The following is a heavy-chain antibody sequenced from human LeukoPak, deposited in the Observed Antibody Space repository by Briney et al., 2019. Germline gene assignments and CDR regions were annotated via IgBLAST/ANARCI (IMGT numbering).Heavy chain of an antibody. D-gene: IGHD3-22*01. CDR3: ARSRDSSDYSAFDI. Sequence: GRSLRLSCAGSGISGFTFSHNTMHWVRQAPGKGLEWVAVVPYDGNNKYYADSVKGRFTISRDNSKNTLYLQMNSLRVEDTAVYYCARSRDSSDYSAFDIWGQGTLVTVSS. V-gene: IGHV3-30-3*01. J-gene: IGHJ3*02. CDR1: GISGFTFSHNT. CDR2: VPYDGNNK.